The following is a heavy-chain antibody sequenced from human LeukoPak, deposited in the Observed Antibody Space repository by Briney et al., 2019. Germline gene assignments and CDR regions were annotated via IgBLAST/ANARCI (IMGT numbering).Heavy chain of an antibody. CDR2: IYYSGST. CDR1: GGSFSGYY. J-gene: IGHJ6*03. Sequence: SETLSLTCAVYGGSFSGYYWSWIRQPPGKGLEWIGYIYYSGSTNYNPSLKSRVTISVDTSKNQFSLKLSPVTAADTAVYYCARTYYYGSYYMDVWGKGTTVTISS. V-gene: IGHV4-59*01. D-gene: IGHD3-10*01. CDR3: ARTYYYGSYYMDV.